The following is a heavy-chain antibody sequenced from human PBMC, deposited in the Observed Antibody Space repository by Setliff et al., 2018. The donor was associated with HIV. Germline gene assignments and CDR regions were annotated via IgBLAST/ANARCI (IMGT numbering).Heavy chain of an antibody. Sequence: PSETLSLTCTVSGYSIGSGYYWGWSRQTPERGLEWIGSIIYHGSTFYNPSLKSRVTISVETSRNHFSLNLTSVTAADTAVYFCARSREASPSYSNDWYLFDAFNIWGQGTMVTVSS. J-gene: IGHJ3*02. CDR2: IIYHGST. CDR1: GYSIGSGYY. V-gene: IGHV4-38-2*02. D-gene: IGHD6-13*01. CDR3: ARSREASPSYSNDWYLFDAFNI.